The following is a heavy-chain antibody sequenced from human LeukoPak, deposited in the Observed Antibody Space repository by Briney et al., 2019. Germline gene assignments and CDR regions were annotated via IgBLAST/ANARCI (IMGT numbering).Heavy chain of an antibody. J-gene: IGHJ3*02. Sequence: GGSLRLSCAASGFTFSSYAMHWVRQAPGKGLEWVAVISYDGSNKYYADSVKGRFTISRDNSKNTLYLQKNSLRAEDTAVYYCASIMITFGGVLSWSPFDIWSQGTMVTVSS. CDR2: ISYDGSNK. CDR3: ASIMITFGGVLSWSPFDI. D-gene: IGHD3-16*01. V-gene: IGHV3-30*14. CDR1: GFTFSSYA.